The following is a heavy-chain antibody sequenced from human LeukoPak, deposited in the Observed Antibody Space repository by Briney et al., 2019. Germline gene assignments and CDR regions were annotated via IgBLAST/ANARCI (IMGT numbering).Heavy chain of an antibody. V-gene: IGHV4-59*01. CDR1: GGSISTYY. CDR2: IYHSGST. CDR3: ARDGYSGSDAL. J-gene: IGHJ4*02. D-gene: IGHD5-12*01. Sequence: PSETLSLTCTVSGGSISTYYWSWIRQPPGKGLEWIGYIYHSGSTNYNPSLKSRVTISVDTSQNQFYLKLSSVTAADTAVYYCARDGYSGSDALWGQGTLATVSS.